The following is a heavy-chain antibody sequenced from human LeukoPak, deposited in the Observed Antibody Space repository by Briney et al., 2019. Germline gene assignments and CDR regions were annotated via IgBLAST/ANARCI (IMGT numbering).Heavy chain of an antibody. CDR2: ISGSGSTT. V-gene: IGHV3-23*01. Sequence: GGSLRLSCAAYGFTFSNYAMSWVRQAPGKGLEWVSAISGSGSTTYYADSVKGRFTISRDNSKNTLFLQMNSLRAEDTALYYCAKPGYSSGWYIFDYWGRGTLVTVSS. D-gene: IGHD6-19*01. J-gene: IGHJ4*02. CDR3: AKPGYSSGWYIFDY. CDR1: GFTFSNYA.